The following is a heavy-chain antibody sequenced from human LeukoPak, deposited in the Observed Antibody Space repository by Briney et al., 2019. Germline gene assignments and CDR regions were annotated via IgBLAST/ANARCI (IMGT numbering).Heavy chain of an antibody. CDR3: ARDNRRTAVAGLDS. CDR2: FDPEDGET. CDR1: GYTLTELS. J-gene: IGHJ4*02. V-gene: IGHV1-24*01. D-gene: IGHD6-19*01. Sequence: ASVKVSCKVSGYTLTELSMHWVRQAPGKGLEWMGGFDPEDGETIYALKFQGRVTMTEDTSTDTAYMELSSLRSEDTAVYYCARDNRRTAVAGLDSWGQGILVTVSS.